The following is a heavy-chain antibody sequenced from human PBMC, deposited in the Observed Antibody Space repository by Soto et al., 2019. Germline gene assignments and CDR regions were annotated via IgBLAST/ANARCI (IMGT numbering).Heavy chain of an antibody. CDR2: IVAGGGNT. V-gene: IGHV1-58*01. CDR3: AAGRTGGSYYGMDV. CDR1: GFTFSDSA. D-gene: IGHD2-2*01. Sequence: ASVKVSCKVSGFTFSDSAVQWVRQARGQGLDWIGWIVAGGGNTNYAQKFQERVTITRDMSTSTAYMELSSLRSEDTAVYYCAAGRTGGSYYGMDVWGQGTTVTVS. J-gene: IGHJ6*02.